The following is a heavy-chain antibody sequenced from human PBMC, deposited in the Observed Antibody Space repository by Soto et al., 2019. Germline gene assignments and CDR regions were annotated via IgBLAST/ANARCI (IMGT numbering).Heavy chain of an antibody. CDR3: ARSGYSGYDYRGAFDI. J-gene: IGHJ3*02. D-gene: IGHD5-12*01. V-gene: IGHV3-23*01. CDR2: ISGSGGST. Sequence: GGSLRLSCASSGFTFSSYAMSWVRQAPGKGLEWVSAISGSGGSTYYADSVKGRFTISRDNAKNSLYLQMNSLRAEDTAVYYCARSGYSGYDYRGAFDIWGQGTMVTVSS. CDR1: GFTFSSYA.